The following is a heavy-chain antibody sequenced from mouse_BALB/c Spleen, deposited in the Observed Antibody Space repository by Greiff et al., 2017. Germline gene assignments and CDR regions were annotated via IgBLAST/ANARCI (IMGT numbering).Heavy chain of an antibody. D-gene: IGHD2-4*01. Sequence: QVQLKQSAAELARPGASVKMSCKASGYTFTSYTMHWVKQRPGQGLEWIGYINPSSGYTEYNQKFKDKTTLTADKSSSTAYMQLSSLTSEDSAVYYCAREDYDYDGYFDVWGAGTTVTVSS. V-gene: IGHV1-4*02. CDR2: INPSSGYT. J-gene: IGHJ1*01. CDR3: AREDYDYDGYFDV. CDR1: GYTFTSYT.